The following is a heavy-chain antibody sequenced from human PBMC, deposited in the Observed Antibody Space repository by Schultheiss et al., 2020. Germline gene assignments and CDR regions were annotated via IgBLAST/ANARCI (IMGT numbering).Heavy chain of an antibody. V-gene: IGHV4-39*01. CDR1: GGSISSSSYY. CDR2: IYYSGST. J-gene: IGHJ4*02. CDR3: ARLSGYSYGYNFDY. Sequence: SETLSLTCTVSGGSISSSSYYWVWIRQPPGKGLEWIGSIYYSGSTYYNPSLKSRVTISVDTSKNQFSLKLSSVTAADTAVYYCARLSGYSYGYNFDYWGQGTLVTVSS. D-gene: IGHD5-18*01.